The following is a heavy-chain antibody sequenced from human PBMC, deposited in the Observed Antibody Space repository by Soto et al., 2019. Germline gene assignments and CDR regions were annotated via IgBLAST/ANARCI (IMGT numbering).Heavy chain of an antibody. CDR1: GGYFSGYY. J-gene: IGHJ6*01. V-gene: IGHV4-34*01. CDR3: ARGRGQGHYDSYYGMEV. CDR2: INHSGST. Sequence: QVQLQQWGAGLLKPSETLSLTCAVYGGYFSGYYWSWIRQPPGKGMEWIGEINHSGSTNYNPSLKCRVTISVDTSKNQFSLELSAVTAADTAVYYLARGRGQGHYDSYYGMEVWGQGTTATVSA.